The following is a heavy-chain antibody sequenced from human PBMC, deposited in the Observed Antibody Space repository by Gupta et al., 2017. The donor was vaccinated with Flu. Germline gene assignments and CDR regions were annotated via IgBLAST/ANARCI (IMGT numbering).Heavy chain of an antibody. D-gene: IGHD1-14*01. CDR3: AARRKDLNWFDP. Sequence: QLQLQESGPGLGKPSETLSLTCTVSGDSITNCDFYWAWIRQPPGKGLECIGGIHHSGRTYYNPSLKSRVTMSVDTPKYQFSLKLSYVTAADTAVYYCAARRKDLNWFDPWGQGTLVTVPS. CDR2: IHHSGRT. V-gene: IGHV4-39*01. CDR1: GDSITNCDFY. J-gene: IGHJ5*02.